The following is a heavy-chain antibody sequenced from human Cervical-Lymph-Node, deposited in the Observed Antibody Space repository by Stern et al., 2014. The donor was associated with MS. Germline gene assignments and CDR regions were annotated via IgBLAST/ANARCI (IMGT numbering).Heavy chain of an antibody. Sequence: EVQLVESGAEVKRPGESLKISCKGSGYSFTNYWIGWVRQMPGKGLEWKGIIYPGDSETTYSPSFQGRVTFSVDKSINTAYLQWGSLRASDTAMYYCARRGDGYNYYFDFWGQGTLVTVSS. CDR2: IYPGDSET. J-gene: IGHJ4*02. V-gene: IGHV5-51*03. CDR3: ARRGDGYNYYFDF. CDR1: GYSFTNYW. D-gene: IGHD5-24*01.